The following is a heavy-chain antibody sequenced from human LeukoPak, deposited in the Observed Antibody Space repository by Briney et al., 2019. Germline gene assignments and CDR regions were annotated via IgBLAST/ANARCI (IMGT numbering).Heavy chain of an antibody. D-gene: IGHD1-7*01. CDR3: ARDSGNWNYFHWFDP. CDR1: GGSFSGYY. Sequence: SETLSLTCAVYGGSFSGYYWSWIRQPPGKGLEWIGEINHSGSTNYNPSLKSRVTISVDTSKNQFSLKLSSVTAADTAVYYCARDSGNWNYFHWFDPWGQGTLVTVSS. J-gene: IGHJ5*02. V-gene: IGHV4-34*01. CDR2: INHSGST.